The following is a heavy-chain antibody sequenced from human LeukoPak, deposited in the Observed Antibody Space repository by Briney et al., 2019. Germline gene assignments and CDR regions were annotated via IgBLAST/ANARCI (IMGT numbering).Heavy chain of an antibody. D-gene: IGHD5-12*01. Sequence: ASVKVSCKASGYTFTSYGISWVRQAPGQGLEWMGWISAYNGNTNYAQKLQARVTMTTDTSTSTAYLELRSLRSDDTAVYYCARDIVATIELLSDYWGQGTLVTVSS. J-gene: IGHJ4*02. V-gene: IGHV1-18*01. CDR2: ISAYNGNT. CDR3: ARDIVATIELLSDY. CDR1: GYTFTSYG.